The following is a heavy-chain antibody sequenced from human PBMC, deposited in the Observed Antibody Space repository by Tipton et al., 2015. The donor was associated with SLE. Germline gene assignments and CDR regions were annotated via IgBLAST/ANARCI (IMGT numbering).Heavy chain of an antibody. J-gene: IGHJ5*02. CDR2: IYYSGAT. V-gene: IGHV4-38-2*01. CDR3: ARLSSMVRRAQGWFDP. Sequence: GLVKPSETLSLTCGVSGNVISRGYFWGWIRQSPGKGLEWIGSIYYSGATYYNPSLKGRVTISVDTSKNQFSLKLSSVTAADTAVYYCARLSSMVRRAQGWFDPWGQGTLVTVSS. CDR1: GNVISRGYF. D-gene: IGHD3-10*01.